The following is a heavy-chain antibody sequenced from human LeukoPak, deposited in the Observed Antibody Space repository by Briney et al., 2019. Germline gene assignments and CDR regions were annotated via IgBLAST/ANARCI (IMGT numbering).Heavy chain of an antibody. Sequence: SPSETLSLTCTVSGGSINTYYWSWIRQPPGKGLEWVGYIYYTGSTNYNPSLKSRVTISVDTSKNQISLKLTSVTAADTAVYYCARAHISVAGTLGYWAQGTLVTVSS. D-gene: IGHD6-19*01. CDR1: GGSINTYY. J-gene: IGHJ4*02. CDR2: IYYTGST. V-gene: IGHV4-59*01. CDR3: ARAHISVAGTLGY.